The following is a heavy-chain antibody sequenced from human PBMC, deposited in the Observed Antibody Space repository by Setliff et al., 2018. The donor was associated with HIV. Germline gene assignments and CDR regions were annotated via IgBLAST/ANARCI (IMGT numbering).Heavy chain of an antibody. CDR1: GYSISIGYY. CDR3: ARTLRAAAMGYFDY. J-gene: IGHJ4*02. V-gene: IGHV4-38-2*01. CDR2: IYHSGST. Sequence: SETLSLTCAVSGYSISIGYYWGWIRQPPGKGLEWIGSIYHSGSTYNNPSLKSRVTISVDTSKDQFSLKLTSVTAADTAVYYCARTLRAAAMGYFDYWGQGTLVTVSS. D-gene: IGHD5-18*01.